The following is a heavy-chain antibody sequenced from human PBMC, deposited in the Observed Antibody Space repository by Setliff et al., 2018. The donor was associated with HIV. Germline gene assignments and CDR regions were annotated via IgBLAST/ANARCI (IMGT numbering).Heavy chain of an antibody. CDR3: TTLAGANPYHDAFDI. D-gene: IGHD1-26*01. CDR2: IKAKVVGATT. Sequence: GGSLRLSCAASGFSFKSAWMSWVRQAPGKGLEWVGHIKAKVVGATTDYSAPVRDRFTISRDDSRDILYLQMNSLKTEDTAVYYCTTLAGANPYHDAFDIWGQGTMVTVSS. CDR1: GFSFKSAW. V-gene: IGHV3-15*01. J-gene: IGHJ3*02.